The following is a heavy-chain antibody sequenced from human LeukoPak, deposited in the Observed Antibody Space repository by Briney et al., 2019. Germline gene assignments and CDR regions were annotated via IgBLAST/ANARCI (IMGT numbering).Heavy chain of an antibody. Sequence: GGFLRLSCAASGFTFSTYAIHWVRQAPGKGLEWVTVISYDGSNKYYADSVKGRFTISRDNSKNTLYLQMNSLSAEDTAVYYCAKALQGYSGSYTLDYWGQGILVTVSS. CDR2: ISYDGSNK. CDR3: AKALQGYSGSYTLDY. V-gene: IGHV3-30*18. CDR1: GFTFSTYA. D-gene: IGHD1-26*01. J-gene: IGHJ4*02.